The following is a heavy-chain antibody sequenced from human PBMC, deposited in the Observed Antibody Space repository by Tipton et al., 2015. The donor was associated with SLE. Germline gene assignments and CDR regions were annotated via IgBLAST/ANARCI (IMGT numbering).Heavy chain of an antibody. J-gene: IGHJ4*02. V-gene: IGHV4-38-2*01. CDR2: IYHSGTT. CDR3: VRLELPATKADY. D-gene: IGHD5-24*01. CDR1: GYSISSGYF. Sequence: TLSLTCGVSGYSISSGYFWGWIRQSPGKGLEWLGTIYHSGTTYYNPSLKSRLTLSIDTSKNQFSLKLSSVTAADTAVYYCVRLELPATKADYWGPGTLVTVSS.